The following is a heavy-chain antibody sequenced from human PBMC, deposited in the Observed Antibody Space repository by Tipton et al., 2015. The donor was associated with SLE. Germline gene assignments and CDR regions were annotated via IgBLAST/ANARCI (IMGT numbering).Heavy chain of an antibody. CDR2: IGVYNANT. Sequence: QVQLVQSGAEVKKPGASVKVSCKASGYTFSDYGITWMRQAPGQGLEWMGWIGVYNANTYYAQKFQGRVTMTRNTSTTTAYMELSSLTSEDTAVYYCTRGLRFTMVQGVEYWGQGTLVTVSS. D-gene: IGHD3-10*01. J-gene: IGHJ4*02. CDR1: GYTFSDYG. CDR3: TRGLRFTMVQGVEY. V-gene: IGHV1-18*01.